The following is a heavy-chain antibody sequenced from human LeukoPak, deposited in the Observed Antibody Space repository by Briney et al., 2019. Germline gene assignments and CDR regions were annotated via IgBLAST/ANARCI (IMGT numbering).Heavy chain of an antibody. CDR2: ISSNGGST. D-gene: IGHD2-2*01. Sequence: GGSLRPSCAASGFTFSSYAMHWVRQAPGKGLEYVSAISSNGGSTYYANSVKGRFTISRDNTKKSLYLQLNSLRPEDSAVYYCARPRGCGSARCNNFDYWGQGTLVTVSS. J-gene: IGHJ4*02. CDR1: GFTFSSYA. V-gene: IGHV3-64*01. CDR3: ARPRGCGSARCNNFDY.